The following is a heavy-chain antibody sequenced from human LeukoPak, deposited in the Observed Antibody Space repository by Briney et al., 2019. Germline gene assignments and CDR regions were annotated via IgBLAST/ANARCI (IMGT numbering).Heavy chain of an antibody. CDR3: ASLLVVVPAAPNNYYYYYMDV. V-gene: IGHV4-4*07. J-gene: IGHJ6*03. D-gene: IGHD2-2*01. Sequence: SETLSLTCTVPGGSISSYYWSWIRQPAGKGLEWIGRIYTSGSTNYNPSLKSQVTMSVDTSKNQFSLKLSSVTAADTAVYYCASLLVVVPAAPNNYYYYYMDVWGKGTTVTVSS. CDR1: GGSISSYY. CDR2: IYTSGST.